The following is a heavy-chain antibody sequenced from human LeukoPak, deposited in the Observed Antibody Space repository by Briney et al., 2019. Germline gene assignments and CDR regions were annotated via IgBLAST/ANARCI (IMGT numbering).Heavy chain of an antibody. V-gene: IGHV4-38-2*01. J-gene: IGHJ4*02. CDR1: GYSIISAYN. CDR3: ARLRGVTNYYFDY. D-gene: IGHD4-17*01. Sequence: PSETLSLTCAVSGYSIISAYNWGWIRQPPGKGLEWIGSFYHSGSTHYNPPLKSRVAISVDTSKNQFSLKLSSVTAADTAVYYCARLRGVTNYYFDYWGQGTLVTVSS. CDR2: FYHSGST.